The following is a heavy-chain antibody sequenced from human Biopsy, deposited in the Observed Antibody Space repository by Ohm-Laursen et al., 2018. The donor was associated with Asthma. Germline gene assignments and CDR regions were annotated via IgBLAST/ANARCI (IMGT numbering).Heavy chain of an antibody. CDR1: GAYIGSRDHH. V-gene: IGHV4-30-4*01. Sequence: SQTLSLTCTVGGAYIGSRDHHWSWIRQSPGTGLEWIGFVFWSGTTHYNRSLERRLSISIDTTRNEFSMTLRSVTAADTAVYFCARVASYGDVYFGIDVWGPGSTVSV. D-gene: IGHD4-17*01. J-gene: IGHJ6*02. CDR3: ARVASYGDVYFGIDV. CDR2: VFWSGTT.